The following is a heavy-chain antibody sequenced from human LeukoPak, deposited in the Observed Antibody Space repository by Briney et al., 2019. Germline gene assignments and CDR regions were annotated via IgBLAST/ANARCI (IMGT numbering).Heavy chain of an antibody. J-gene: IGHJ2*01. D-gene: IGHD6-13*01. CDR3: AKGIAAAGTWYFDL. CDR2: ISWNSGSI. V-gene: IGHV3-9*01. CDR1: GFTFDDYA. Sequence: GGSLRLSCAASGFTFDDYAMHWVRQAPGKGLEWVSGISWNSGSIGYADSVKGRFTISRDNAKNSLYLQMNSLRAEDTALYYCAKGIAAAGTWYFDLWGRGTLVTVSS.